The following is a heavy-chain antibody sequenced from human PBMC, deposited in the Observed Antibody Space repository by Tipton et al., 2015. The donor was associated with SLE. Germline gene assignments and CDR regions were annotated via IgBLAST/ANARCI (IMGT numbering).Heavy chain of an antibody. V-gene: IGHV4-39*01. D-gene: IGHD2-2*01. J-gene: IGHJ3*02. CDR3: ATSSTTWYPAFDI. Sequence: TLSLTCTVSGGSISSSSHYWGWIRQPPGKGLEWIANIYYSGSNYYNPSLKSRVTISVDTSKNQFSLKMSSVTAADTAVYYCATSSTTWYPAFDIWGQGTMVTVSS. CDR1: GGSISSSSHY. CDR2: IYYSGSN.